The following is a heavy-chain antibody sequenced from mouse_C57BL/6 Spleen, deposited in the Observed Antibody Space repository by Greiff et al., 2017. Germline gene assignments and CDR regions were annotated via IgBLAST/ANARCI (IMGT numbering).Heavy chain of an antibody. J-gene: IGHJ1*03. CDR1: GYTFTSYW. CDR2: INPSNGGT. V-gene: IGHV1-53*01. D-gene: IGHD1-1*01. CDR3: ARSSRDWYFDV. Sequence: QVQLQQPGTELVKPGASVKLSCKASGYTFTSYWMHWVKQRPGQGLEWIGNINPSNGGTNYNEKFKCKATLTVDKSSSTAYMQLSSLPSEDSAVYYCARSSRDWYFDVWGTGTTVTVSS.